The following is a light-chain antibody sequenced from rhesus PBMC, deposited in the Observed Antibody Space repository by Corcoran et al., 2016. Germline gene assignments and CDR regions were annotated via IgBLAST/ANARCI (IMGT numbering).Light chain of an antibody. V-gene: IGKV1-25*01. J-gene: IGKJ3*01. CDR1: PGISND. Sequence: DIQMTQSPSSLSASVGDRVTITCRARPGISNDLAWYQPKPGETPKLLSYEASNLQSGIPSRFSGSGAGTDCTLTISSLQPEDFASYYCQHYYSTPFTFGPGTKRDIK. CDR2: EAS. CDR3: QHYYSTPFT.